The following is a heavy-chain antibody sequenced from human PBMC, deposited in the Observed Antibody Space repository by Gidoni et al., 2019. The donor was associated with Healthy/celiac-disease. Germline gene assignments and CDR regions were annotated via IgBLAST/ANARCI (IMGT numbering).Heavy chain of an antibody. J-gene: IGHJ6*03. CDR2: IYTSGST. CDR1: GGSISSYY. V-gene: IGHV4-4*07. CDR3: AGVWYCRSTSCYGYYYMDV. Sequence: QVQLQESGPGRVQPSETLSLTCTVSGGSISSYYRSWIRQPAGKGLEWIGRIYTSGSTNYNPPLKSRVTMSVDTSKNQFSLKLSSVTAADTAVYYCAGVWYCRSTSCYGYYYMDVWGKGTTVTVSS. D-gene: IGHD2-2*01.